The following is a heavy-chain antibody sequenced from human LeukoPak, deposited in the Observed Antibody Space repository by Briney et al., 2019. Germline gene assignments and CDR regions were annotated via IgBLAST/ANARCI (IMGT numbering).Heavy chain of an antibody. CDR2: ISSNGGST. CDR3: ARDGPNP. CDR1: GFTFSTYA. Sequence: GGSLRLSCSASGFTFSTYAMHWVRQAPGKGLEYVSVISSNGGSTYYADSVKGRFTISRDNSKNTLYLQMNSLRAEDTAVYYCARDGPNPWGQGTLVTVFS. J-gene: IGHJ5*02. V-gene: IGHV3-64*04.